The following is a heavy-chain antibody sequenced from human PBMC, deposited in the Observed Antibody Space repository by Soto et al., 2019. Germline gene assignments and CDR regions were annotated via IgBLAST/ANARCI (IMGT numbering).Heavy chain of an antibody. CDR2: ISYDGSNK. CDR3: ARDQVFPYYYGMDV. Sequence: VQLVESGGGVVQPGRSLRLSCAASGFTFSSYAMHWVRQAPGKGLEWVAVISYDGSNKYYADSVKGRFTISRDNSKNTLYLQMNSLRAEDTAVYYCARDQVFPYYYGMDVWGQGTTVTVSS. J-gene: IGHJ6*02. CDR1: GFTFSSYA. V-gene: IGHV3-30-3*01. D-gene: IGHD2-21*01.